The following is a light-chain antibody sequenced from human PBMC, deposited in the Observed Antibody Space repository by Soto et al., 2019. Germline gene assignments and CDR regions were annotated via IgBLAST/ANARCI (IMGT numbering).Light chain of an antibody. V-gene: IGKV3-11*01. Sequence: EIVLTQSPATLSLSPGERVTLSCRASQSISTYLAWYQQKPGQAPRLLIYDASNRATGIPARFRGSGSGTDFTLSISSLEPEDFAVYYCQQRTDRPPWTFGQGTKVDIK. CDR2: DAS. CDR3: QQRTDRPPWT. CDR1: QSISTY. J-gene: IGKJ1*01.